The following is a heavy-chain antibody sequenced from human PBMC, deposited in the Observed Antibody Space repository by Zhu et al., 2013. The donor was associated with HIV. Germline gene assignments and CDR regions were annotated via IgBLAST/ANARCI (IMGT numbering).Heavy chain of an antibody. CDR3: ARTSARVAGTLDYWFFDL. J-gene: IGHJ2*01. CDR1: GSTFSSYA. V-gene: IGHV1-69*01. D-gene: IGHD6-19*01. CDR2: IIPLFGTA. Sequence: QVQLVESGAEVKKPGSSVKVSCKASGSTFSSYAISWVRQAPGQRLEWLGGIIPLFGTANYAQNFQGRVTITADESTSTAFMELRSLKPEDTAVYYCARTSARVAGTLDYWFFDLWGHGTLVTVS.